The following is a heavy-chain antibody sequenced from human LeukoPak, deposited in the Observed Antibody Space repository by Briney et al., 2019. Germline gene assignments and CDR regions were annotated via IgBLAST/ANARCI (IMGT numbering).Heavy chain of an antibody. Sequence: GGSLRLSCAASGFTFSSYAMSWVRQAPGKGLEWVSVISGSGGSTYYADSVKGRFTISRDNSKNTLYLQMNGLRAEDTAVYYCAKGPAAYCGGDCYSHYWGQGTLVTVSS. V-gene: IGHV3-23*01. J-gene: IGHJ4*02. CDR3: AKGPAAYCGGDCYSHY. CDR2: ISGSGGST. D-gene: IGHD2-21*02. CDR1: GFTFSSYA.